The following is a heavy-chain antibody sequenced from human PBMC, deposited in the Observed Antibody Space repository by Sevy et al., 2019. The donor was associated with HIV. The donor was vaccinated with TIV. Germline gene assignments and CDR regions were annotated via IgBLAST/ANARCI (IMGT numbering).Heavy chain of an antibody. Sequence: GGSPRLSCAASGFTFSNYYMNWIRQAPGKGLEWVSYISGTGNTKYYTDSVKGRFTIPRDNAKNSLFLQMDSLRVEDTAVYYCARDPTYYDFWSGYYTGWFDPWGQGTLVTVSS. CDR1: GFTFSNYY. CDR3: ARDPTYYDFWSGYYTGWFDP. J-gene: IGHJ5*02. CDR2: ISGTGNTK. V-gene: IGHV3-11*01. D-gene: IGHD3-3*01.